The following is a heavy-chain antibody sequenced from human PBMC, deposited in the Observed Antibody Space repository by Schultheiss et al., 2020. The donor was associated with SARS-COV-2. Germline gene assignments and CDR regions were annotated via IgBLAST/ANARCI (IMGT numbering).Heavy chain of an antibody. J-gene: IGHJ4*02. V-gene: IGHV3-52*01. CDR3: AKDYATVTSPFDC. CDR2: IKCDGSEK. Sequence: GGSLRLSCAASGFTFSSSWMHWVCQAPEKGLEWVADIKCDGSEKYYVDSVKGRFTISRDNSKNTLYVQMSDLRAEDTAVYYCAKDYATVTSPFDCWGQGTLVTVSS. CDR1: GFTFSSSW. D-gene: IGHD4-17*01.